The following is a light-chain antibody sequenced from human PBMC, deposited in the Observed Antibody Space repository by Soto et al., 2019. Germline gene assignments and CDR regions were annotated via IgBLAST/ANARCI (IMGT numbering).Light chain of an antibody. CDR3: KSYAGSNTYV. CDR1: KNDIGVYDF. J-gene: IGLJ1*01. Sequence: QSSLTQPPSASLSPGQSVTISCTGTKNDIGVYDFVSWYQHHPGKAPRLIIYEVVQRPSGVPDRFSGSKSGNTASLTVSGLQAADEADYFCKSYAGSNTYVFGSGT. CDR2: EVV. V-gene: IGLV2-8*01.